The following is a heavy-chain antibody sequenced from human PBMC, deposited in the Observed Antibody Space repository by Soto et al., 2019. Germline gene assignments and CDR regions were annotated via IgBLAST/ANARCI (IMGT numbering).Heavy chain of an antibody. CDR1: GYTFTSYG. J-gene: IGHJ5*02. D-gene: IGHD1-26*01. CDR2: ISAYNYNT. V-gene: IGHV1-18*01. CDR3: AGVVGRLGLRFEP. Sequence: QVQLVQSGAEVKKPGASVKVSCKASGYTFTSYGLSWVRQAPGQGLEWMGRISAYNYNTNYAQKLQGRVTMTTDTSTSTADMGLRCLRSVDTAVYFCAGVVGRLGLRFEPWGEGTLVIVAA.